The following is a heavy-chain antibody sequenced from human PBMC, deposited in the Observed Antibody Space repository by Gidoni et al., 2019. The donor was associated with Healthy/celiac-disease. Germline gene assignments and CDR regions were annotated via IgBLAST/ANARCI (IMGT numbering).Heavy chain of an antibody. D-gene: IGHD3-10*01. CDR1: GFTFSGSA. V-gene: IGHV3-73*01. CDR3: TKPEGLDYYGSGPSRYYYGMDV. J-gene: IGHJ6*02. CDR2: IRSKANSYAT. Sequence: EVQLVESGGGLVQPGGSLKLSCAASGFTFSGSAMHWVRQASGKGLGWVGRIRSKANSYATAYAASVKGRFTISRDDSKNTAYLQMNSLKTEDTAVYYCTKPEGLDYYGSGPSRYYYGMDVWGQGTTVTVSS.